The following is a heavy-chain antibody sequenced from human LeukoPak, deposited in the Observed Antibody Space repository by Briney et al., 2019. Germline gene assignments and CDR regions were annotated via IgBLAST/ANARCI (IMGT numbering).Heavy chain of an antibody. V-gene: IGHV4-4*07. Sequence: SETLSLTCTVSGGSISSYYWSWIRQPAGKGLEWIGRIYTSGSTNYNPSLKSRVTISVDTSKNQFSLKLSSVTAADTAVYYCARSYDSSGYYPYYFDYWGQGTLVTVSS. CDR2: IYTSGST. CDR1: GGSISSYY. D-gene: IGHD3-22*01. J-gene: IGHJ4*02. CDR3: ARSYDSSGYYPYYFDY.